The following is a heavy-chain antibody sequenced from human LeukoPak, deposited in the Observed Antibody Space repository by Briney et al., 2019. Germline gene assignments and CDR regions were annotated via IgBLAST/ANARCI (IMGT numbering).Heavy chain of an antibody. D-gene: IGHD2-2*01. CDR2: VYHSGST. V-gene: IGHV4-34*01. J-gene: IGHJ5*02. CDR3: ARWIVVVPGAMTRWFDP. Sequence: PSETLSLTCAVYGGSFSTYYWTWIRQTPGKGLEWIGEVYHSGSTNYNPSLKSRVTISIDMSKNQFSLKLSSVTAADTAVYYCARWIVVVPGAMTRWFDPWGQGTLVTVSS. CDR1: GGSFSTYY.